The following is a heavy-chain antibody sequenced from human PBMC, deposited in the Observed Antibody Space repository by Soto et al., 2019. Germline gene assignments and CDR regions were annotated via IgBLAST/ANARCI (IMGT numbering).Heavy chain of an antibody. Sequence: AVSLRLSCAASGFIFSNYAMNCVLQAPGKGLEWVSVITTTGGTTSYADSVKGRLTISRDNSKSTLFLQMDRLTAEDTAVYYCGRMRSVYYSYYWGQGTLVTVSS. CDR2: ITTTGGTT. CDR1: GFIFSNYA. V-gene: IGHV3-23*01. D-gene: IGHD3-22*01. J-gene: IGHJ4*02. CDR3: GRMRSVYYSYY.